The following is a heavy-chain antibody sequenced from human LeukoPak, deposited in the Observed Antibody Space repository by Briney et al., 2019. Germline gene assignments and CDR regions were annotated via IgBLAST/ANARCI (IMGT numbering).Heavy chain of an antibody. CDR1: GFTVSDNY. Sequence: GGSLRLSCAASGFTVSDNYMSWVRQAPGKGLEWVSVMYSRGDTYYADSVKGRFTFSRDISKNTLYLQMNGLRTEDTAMYYCARDAPQVPAAGVLASWGQGTLVTVSS. CDR2: MYSRGDT. D-gene: IGHD6-13*01. CDR3: ARDAPQVPAAGVLAS. V-gene: IGHV3-53*01. J-gene: IGHJ5*02.